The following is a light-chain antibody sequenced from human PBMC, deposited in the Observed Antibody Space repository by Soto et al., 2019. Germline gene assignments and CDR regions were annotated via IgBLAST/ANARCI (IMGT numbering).Light chain of an antibody. V-gene: IGLV2-14*01. J-gene: IGLJ2*01. CDR3: RSYTSRSTLEV. Sequence: QSPLTQPASVSGSTGQSITISCTGTSSGVGGYNYVSWYQQHPGKAPKLMIYEVSNRPSGVSNRFSDSKSGNTASLTISGLQAEDGADYYCRSYTSRSTLEVFGGGTQLTV. CDR2: EVS. CDR1: SSGVGGYNY.